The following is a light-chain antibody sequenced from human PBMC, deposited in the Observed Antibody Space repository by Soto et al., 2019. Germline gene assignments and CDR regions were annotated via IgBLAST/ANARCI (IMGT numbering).Light chain of an antibody. CDR2: QAS. J-gene: IGKJ2*01. CDR3: QQYSSYST. CDR1: QSISSW. V-gene: IGKV1-5*03. Sequence: DIQKTQSPSTVSASVGARVNITCRASQSISSWFAWYQQKPGKAPKFLIYQASNLASGVPYRFIGSGSGTEFTLTISNLQPDDCATYYCQQYSSYSTFGQGTRLDIK.